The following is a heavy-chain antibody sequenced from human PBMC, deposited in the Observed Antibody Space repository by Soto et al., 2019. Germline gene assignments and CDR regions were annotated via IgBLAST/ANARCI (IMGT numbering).Heavy chain of an antibody. CDR1: GYTFTSYG. CDR2: ISAYNGNT. Sequence: QVQLVQSGAEVKKPGASVKVSCKASGYTFTSYGISWVRQAPGQGLEWMGWISAYNGNTNYAQKLQGRVTMTTDTSTSTAYMELRSLRSDDTAVYYCAREDLPGPVNGDGSYYYYYGMDVWGQGTTVTVSS. D-gene: IGHD4-17*01. CDR3: AREDLPGPVNGDGSYYYYYGMDV. J-gene: IGHJ6*02. V-gene: IGHV1-18*04.